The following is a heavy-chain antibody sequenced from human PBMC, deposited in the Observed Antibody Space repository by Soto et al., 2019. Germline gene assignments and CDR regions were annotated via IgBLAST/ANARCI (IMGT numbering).Heavy chain of an antibody. CDR2: INSDGSST. CDR1: RFTFSSYW. D-gene: IGHD2-2*01. Sequence: EVQLVESGGGLVQPGGSLRLSCAASRFTFSSYWMHWVRQVPGKGLVWVSRINSDGSSTTYADSVKGRFTISRDNAKNTLYLQMNSLRAEDTAVYYCARVETCSSTSCYSVFDYWGQGTLVTVSS. J-gene: IGHJ4*02. V-gene: IGHV3-74*03. CDR3: ARVETCSSTSCYSVFDY.